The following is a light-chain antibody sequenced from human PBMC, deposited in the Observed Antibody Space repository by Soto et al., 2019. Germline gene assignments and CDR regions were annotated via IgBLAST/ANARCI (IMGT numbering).Light chain of an antibody. V-gene: IGKV3-20*01. CDR2: GAF. CDR1: QSVSSSY. Sequence: EIVLTQSPGTLSLSPGERATLSCRASQSVSSSYLAWYQQKPGQAPRLLIYGAFSRATGLPDRFSGSGSGTDFTPTISRLEPEDFAVYYCQHYGSSRTFGQGTKLEIK. J-gene: IGKJ2*02. CDR3: QHYGSSRT.